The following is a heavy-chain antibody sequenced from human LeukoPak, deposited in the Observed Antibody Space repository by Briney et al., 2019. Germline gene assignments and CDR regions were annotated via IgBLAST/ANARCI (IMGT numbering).Heavy chain of an antibody. D-gene: IGHD3-22*01. CDR3: TRGLAGGYYYQYFQH. CDR1: GFTFGDYA. CDR2: IRSKAYGGTP. V-gene: IGHV3-49*04. J-gene: IGHJ1*01. Sequence: PGGSLRLSCTASGFTFGDYAMSWVRQAPGKGLEWLSFIRSKAYGGTPEYAASVKGRFTISRDDSKTIAYLQMNSLKTEDTAVYYCTRGLAGGYYYQYFQHRGQGTLVTVSS.